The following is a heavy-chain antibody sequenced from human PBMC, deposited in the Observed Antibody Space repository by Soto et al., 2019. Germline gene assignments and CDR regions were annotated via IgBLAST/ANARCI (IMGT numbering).Heavy chain of an antibody. Sequence: PSETLSLTCTVSGGSISSSSYYWGWIRQPPGKRLEWIGSNYYSGSTYYNTSLKSRVTISVDTSKNQFSLKLSSVTAADTAVYYCARHTRARGYNWNERPNWFDPWGQGTLVTVSS. J-gene: IGHJ5*02. D-gene: IGHD1-1*01. CDR1: GGSISSSSYY. V-gene: IGHV4-39*01. CDR3: ARHTRARGYNWNERPNWFDP. CDR2: NYYSGST.